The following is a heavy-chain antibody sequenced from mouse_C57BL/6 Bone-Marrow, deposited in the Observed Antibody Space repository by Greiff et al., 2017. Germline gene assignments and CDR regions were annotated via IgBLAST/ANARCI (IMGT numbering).Heavy chain of an antibody. J-gene: IGHJ3*01. CDR2: IDPSDSET. D-gene: IGHD2-1*01. V-gene: IGHV1-52*01. CDR1: GYTFTSYW. CDR3: AREEAYGNYFAWFAY. Sequence: QVQLKQSGAELVRPGSSVKLSCKASGYTFTSYWMHWVKQRPIQGLEWIGTIDPSDSETHYNQKFKDKATLTVDKSSSPAYMQLSSLTSEDSAVYYCAREEAYGNYFAWFAYWGQGTLVTVSA.